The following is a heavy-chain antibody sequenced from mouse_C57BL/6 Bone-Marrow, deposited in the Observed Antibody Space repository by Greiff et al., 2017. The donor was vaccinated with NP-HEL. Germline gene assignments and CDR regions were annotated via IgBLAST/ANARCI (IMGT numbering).Heavy chain of an antibody. J-gene: IGHJ4*01. Sequence: QVQLQQSGAELVRPGTSVKVSCKASGYAFTNYLIEWVKQRPGQGLEWIGVINPGSGGTNYNEKFKGKATLTADKSSSTAYMQLSSLTSEDSAVYFCARSGYDYDYYAMYYWGQGTSVTVSS. CDR2: INPGSGGT. CDR3: ARSGYDYDYYAMYY. D-gene: IGHD2-4*01. CDR1: GYAFTNYL. V-gene: IGHV1-54*01.